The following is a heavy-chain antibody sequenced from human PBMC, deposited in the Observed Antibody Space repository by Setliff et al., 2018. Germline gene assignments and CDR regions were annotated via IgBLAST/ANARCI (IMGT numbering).Heavy chain of an antibody. V-gene: IGHV1-18*01. CDR3: SRLVRYCTATTCQRASGAEI. D-gene: IGHD2-8*02. CDR1: GYTFTNYG. Sequence: ASVKVSCKASGYTFTNYGINRVRQAPGQGLEWMGWINNYNMNTNYPQKFLGRVTMTTDTSTSTAYMELRSLTSDDTAVYYCSRLVRYCTATTCQRASGAEIWGQGTPVTVSS. CDR2: INNYNMNT. J-gene: IGHJ4*02.